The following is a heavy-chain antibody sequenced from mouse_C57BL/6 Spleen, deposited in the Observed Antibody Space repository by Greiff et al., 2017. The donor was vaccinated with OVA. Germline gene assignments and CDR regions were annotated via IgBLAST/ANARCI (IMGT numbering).Heavy chain of an antibody. D-gene: IGHD1-1*01. V-gene: IGHV1-61*01. Sequence: VQLQQSGAELVRPGSSVKLSCKASGYTFTSYWMDWVKQRPGQGLEWIGNIYPSDSETHYNQKFKDKATLTVDKSSSTAYMQLSSLTSEDSAVYYGARSSDYYGSSPFAYWGQGTLVTVSA. CDR2: IYPSDSET. CDR3: ARSSDYYGSSPFAY. J-gene: IGHJ3*01. CDR1: GYTFTSYW.